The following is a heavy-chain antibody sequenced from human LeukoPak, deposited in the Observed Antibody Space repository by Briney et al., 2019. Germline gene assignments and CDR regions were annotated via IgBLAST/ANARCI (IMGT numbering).Heavy chain of an antibody. V-gene: IGHV3-30-3*01. CDR1: GFTFSSYW. CDR3: ARPYPYYYYGMDV. CDR2: ISYDGSNK. Sequence: GGSLRLSCAASGFTFSSYWMSWVRQAPGKGPEWVAVISYDGSNKYYADSVKGRFTISRDNSKNTLYLQMNSLRAEDTAVYYCARPYPYYYYGMDVWGQGTTVTVSS. J-gene: IGHJ6*02.